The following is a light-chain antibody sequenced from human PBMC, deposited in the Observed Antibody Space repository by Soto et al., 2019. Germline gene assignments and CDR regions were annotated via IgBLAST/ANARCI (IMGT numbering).Light chain of an antibody. CDR1: SSNIGSNY. CDR2: RNN. Sequence: QAVVTQPPSASGTPGQRVTISCSGSSSNIGSNYLYWYQQLPGTAPKLLIYRNNQRPSGVPDRFSGSKSGTSGSLAISGLRSEDEADYYCVAWDDSLSAWMFGGGTKLTVL. J-gene: IGLJ3*02. V-gene: IGLV1-47*01. CDR3: VAWDDSLSAWM.